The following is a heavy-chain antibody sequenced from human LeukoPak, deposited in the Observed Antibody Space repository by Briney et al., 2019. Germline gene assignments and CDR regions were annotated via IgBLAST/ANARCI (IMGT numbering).Heavy chain of an antibody. CDR1: GYSFINYY. CDR3: ARQYSSGWHRHFDY. D-gene: IGHD3-22*01. J-gene: IGHJ4*02. CDR2: TYPGGSDT. V-gene: IGHV5-51*01. Sequence: GESLKISCRCSGYSFINYYIGWVRQMPGKGLEWMGVTYPGGSDTRYSPSFQGQVVLSADKSTTTVYLQWSSLKASDTAMYYCARQYSSGWHRHFDYWGQGTLVTVSS.